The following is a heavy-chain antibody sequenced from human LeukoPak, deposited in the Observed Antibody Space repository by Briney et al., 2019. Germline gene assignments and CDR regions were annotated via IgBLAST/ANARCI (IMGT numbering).Heavy chain of an antibody. CDR1: GGSFSGYY. V-gene: IGHV4-34*01. Sequence: SETLSLTCAVYGGSFSGYYWSWIRQPPGKGLEWIGEINHSGSTNCNPSLKSRVTISVDTSKNQFSLKLSSVTAADTAVYYCARARGYSYGKKGTYFDYWGQGTLVTVSS. CDR3: ARARGYSYGKKGTYFDY. J-gene: IGHJ4*02. D-gene: IGHD5-18*01. CDR2: INHSGST.